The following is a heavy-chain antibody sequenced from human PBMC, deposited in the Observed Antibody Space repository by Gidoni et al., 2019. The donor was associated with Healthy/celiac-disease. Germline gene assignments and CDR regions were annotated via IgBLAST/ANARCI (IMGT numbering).Heavy chain of an antibody. CDR2: IYYSGST. D-gene: IGHD2-15*01. CDR1: GGSISSSSYY. J-gene: IGHJ3*02. Sequence: QLQLQESGPGLVKPSETLSLTCTVSGGSISSSSYYWGWIRQPPGKGLEWIGSIYYSGSTYYNPSLKSRVTISVDTSKNQFSLKLSSVTAADTAVYYCARHGGDIVVVVAATMDAFDIWGQGTMVTVSS. V-gene: IGHV4-39*01. CDR3: ARHGGDIVVVVAATMDAFDI.